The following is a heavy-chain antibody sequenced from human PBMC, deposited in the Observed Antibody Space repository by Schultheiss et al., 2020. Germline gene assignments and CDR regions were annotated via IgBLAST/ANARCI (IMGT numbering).Heavy chain of an antibody. D-gene: IGHD4-17*01. Sequence: GGSLRLSCAASGFTFSSYSMNWVRQAPGKGLEWVSSISSSSSYIYYADSVKGRFTISRDNAKNSLYLQMNSLRAEDTAVYYCARDLRQLPTGDAFDIWGQGTMVTVSS. CDR1: GFTFSSYS. CDR3: ARDLRQLPTGDAFDI. CDR2: ISSSSSYI. V-gene: IGHV3-21*01. J-gene: IGHJ3*02.